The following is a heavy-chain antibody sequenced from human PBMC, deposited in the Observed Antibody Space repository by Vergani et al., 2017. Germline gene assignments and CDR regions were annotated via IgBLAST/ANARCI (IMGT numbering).Heavy chain of an antibody. J-gene: IGHJ4*02. Sequence: QVQLQESGPGLVKPSETLSLTCTVSGGSISSYFWSWIRQPAGKGLEWIGRIYTSESTNYNPSLKSRVTMSVDTSNNQFSLKLSSVTAADTAVYYCAREGGGMEARSFDDWGQGTLVTVSS. CDR2: IYTSEST. CDR1: GGSISSYF. V-gene: IGHV4-4*07. D-gene: IGHD3-16*01. CDR3: AREGGGMEARSFDD.